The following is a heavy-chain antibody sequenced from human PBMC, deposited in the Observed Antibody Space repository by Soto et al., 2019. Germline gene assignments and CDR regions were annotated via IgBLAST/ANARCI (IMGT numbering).Heavy chain of an antibody. CDR3: ARDLGGWPDY. D-gene: IGHD6-19*01. CDR1: GYRFTSYA. CDR2: INAGNGNT. V-gene: IGHV1-3*01. Sequence: GASVKVSCTASGYRFTSYAIHWVRQAPGQRLEWMGWINAGNGNTKYSQKFQDRVTITRDTSASTAYMELSSLRSEDTAVYYCARDLGGWPDYWGQGTLVTVSS. J-gene: IGHJ4*02.